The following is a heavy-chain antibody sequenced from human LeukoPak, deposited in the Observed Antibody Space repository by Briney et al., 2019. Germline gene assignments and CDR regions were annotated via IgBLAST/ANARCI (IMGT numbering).Heavy chain of an antibody. D-gene: IGHD1-26*01. V-gene: IGHV3-53*04. Sequence: GGSLRLSCAASGFTVSSNYMNWVRQAPGKGLEWVSIIYRGGSTYYADSVKGRFTISRHNSKNTLFLQMNSLRAEDTAVYYCARAAYSGSYSGTFDIWGQGTMVTVSS. CDR1: GFTVSSNY. J-gene: IGHJ3*02. CDR2: IYRGGST. CDR3: ARAAYSGSYSGTFDI.